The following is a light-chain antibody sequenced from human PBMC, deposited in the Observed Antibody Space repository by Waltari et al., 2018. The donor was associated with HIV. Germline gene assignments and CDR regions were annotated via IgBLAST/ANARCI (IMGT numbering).Light chain of an antibody. J-gene: IGLJ1*01. Sequence: QSALTQPRSVSGSPGQSVTISCTGTSSDVGGYNYVSWYQQHPGTALNLMIYDVSKPPSGVPDRFSGSKSGNTASLSISGVQAEDEDDYYCCSYAGSYTSYVFGTGTKVTVL. CDR2: DVS. CDR3: CSYAGSYTSYV. V-gene: IGLV2-11*01. CDR1: SSDVGGYNY.